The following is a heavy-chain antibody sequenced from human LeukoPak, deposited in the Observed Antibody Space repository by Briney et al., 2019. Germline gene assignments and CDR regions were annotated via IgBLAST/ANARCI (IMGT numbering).Heavy chain of an antibody. J-gene: IGHJ6*02. CDR2: ISAYNGNT. Sequence: ASVKVSCKASGYTFTSYGISWVRQAPRQGLEWMGWISAYNGNTNYAQKLQGRVTMTTDTSTSTAYMELRSLRSDDTAVYYCARGHIVVVPAAIRGSDYYYYYGMDVWGQGTTVTVSS. CDR1: GYTFTSYG. D-gene: IGHD2-2*02. V-gene: IGHV1-18*01. CDR3: ARGHIVVVPAAIRGSDYYYYYGMDV.